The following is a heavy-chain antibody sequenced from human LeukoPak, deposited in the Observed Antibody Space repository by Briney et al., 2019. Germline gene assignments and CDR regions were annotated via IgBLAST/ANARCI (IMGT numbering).Heavy chain of an antibody. CDR3: ARGLRYFDY. CDR1: GFTFSDYY. D-gene: IGHD3-9*01. J-gene: IGHJ4*02. V-gene: IGHV3-11*05. Sequence: GGSLRLSCGTSGFTFSDYYMTWIRQAPGKGLEWVSSISSSSSYIYYADSVKGRFTISRDNAKNSLYLQMNSLRAEDTAVYYCARGLRYFDYWGQGTLVTVSS. CDR2: ISSSSSYI.